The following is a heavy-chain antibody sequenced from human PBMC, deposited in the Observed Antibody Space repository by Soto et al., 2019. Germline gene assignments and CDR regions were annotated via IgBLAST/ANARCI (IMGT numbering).Heavy chain of an antibody. CDR3: ASTYSTSNFDY. J-gene: IGHJ4*02. V-gene: IGHV5-51*01. CDR2: IFPADSDT. CDR1: GCIFANYW. Sequence: GESLKIPCKGSGCIFANYWIGWVRQLPGKGLEWMGIIFPADSDTRYSPSFQGQVTISADKSISTTYLQWSSLKASDTALYYCASTYSTSNFDYWGQGTLVTVSS. D-gene: IGHD2-2*01.